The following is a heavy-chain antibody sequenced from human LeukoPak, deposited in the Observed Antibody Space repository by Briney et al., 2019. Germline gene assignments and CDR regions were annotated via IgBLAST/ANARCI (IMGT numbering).Heavy chain of an antibody. CDR2: LFYSGST. CDR3: ARAGRFCSSSASCYFDS. J-gene: IGHJ4*02. CDR1: GGSISSYY. D-gene: IGHD2-15*01. V-gene: IGHV4-59*01. Sequence: PSETLSLTCTVSGGSISSYYWSWIRQPPGKGLEWIGYLFYSGSTNYNPSLKSRVTMSVDTSKNQFSLKLSSVTAADTAVYHCARAGRFCSSSASCYFDSWGQGTLVSVSS.